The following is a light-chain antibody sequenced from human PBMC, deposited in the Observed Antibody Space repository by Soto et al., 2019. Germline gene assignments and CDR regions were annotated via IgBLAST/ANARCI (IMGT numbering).Light chain of an antibody. V-gene: IGLV1-40*01. J-gene: IGLJ1*01. Sequence: QSVLTEPPSVSGAPGQRVTISCTGSSSNIGAGYDVNWYKQLPGTAPKLLIYVNSNRPSGVPDRFSGSKSGTSASLAITGLQPEDEADYYCQSYDSSLSGFLFGTGTKLTVL. CDR3: QSYDSSLSGFL. CDR2: VNS. CDR1: SSNIGAGYD.